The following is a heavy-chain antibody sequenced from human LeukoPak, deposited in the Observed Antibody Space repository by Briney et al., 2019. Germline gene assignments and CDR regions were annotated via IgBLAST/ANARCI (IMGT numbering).Heavy chain of an antibody. Sequence: ASVKVSCKASGGTFSSYAISWVRQAPGQGLEWMRGIIPIFGTANYAQKFQGRVTITTDESTSTAYMELSSLRSEDTAVYYCARGVRFLEWSNMDVWGKGTTVTVSS. CDR2: IIPIFGTA. CDR3: ARGVRFLEWSNMDV. V-gene: IGHV1-69*05. D-gene: IGHD3-3*01. CDR1: GGTFSSYA. J-gene: IGHJ6*03.